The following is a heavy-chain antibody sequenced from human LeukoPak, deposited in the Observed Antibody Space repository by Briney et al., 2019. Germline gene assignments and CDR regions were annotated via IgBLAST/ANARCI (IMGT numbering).Heavy chain of an antibody. Sequence: GASVKVSCKASGYTFTGYYMHWVRQAPGQRLEWMGWINPNSGGTNYAQKFQGRVTMTRDTSISTAYMELSRLRSDDTAVYYCARSVVVPAAMPDYWGQGTLVTVSS. D-gene: IGHD2-2*01. CDR3: ARSVVVPAAMPDY. V-gene: IGHV1-2*02. CDR1: GYTFTGYY. J-gene: IGHJ4*02. CDR2: INPNSGGT.